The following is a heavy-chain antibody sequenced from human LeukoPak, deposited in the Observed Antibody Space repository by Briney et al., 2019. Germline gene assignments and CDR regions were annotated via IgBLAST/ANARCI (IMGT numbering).Heavy chain of an antibody. CDR1: GESFSGYY. CDR3: ARGVARTYYSDTSGYAAADY. CDR2: INHSGST. J-gene: IGHJ4*02. D-gene: IGHD3-22*01. Sequence: SETLSLTCAVYGESFSGYYWSWIRQPPGKGLEWIGEINHSGSTNYNPSLKSRVTISVDTSKNQFSLRLSSVTAADTAVYYCARGVARTYYSDTSGYAAADYWGQGTLVTVSS. V-gene: IGHV4-34*01.